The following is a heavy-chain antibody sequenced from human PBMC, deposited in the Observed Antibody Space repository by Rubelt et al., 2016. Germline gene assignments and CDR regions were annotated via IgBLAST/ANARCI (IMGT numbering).Heavy chain of an antibody. CDR1: GGSISSYY. Sequence: QVQLQESGPGLVKPSETLSLTCTVSGGSISSYYWSWIRQPPGKGLEWIGYIYYSARTNYTPSLKGRVHISVAPATKQFSPKLSAVTAAATAVYYCARRRFGELLNYYYYYMDVWGKGTTVTVSS. CDR2: IYYSART. CDR3: ARRRFGELLNYYYYYMDV. J-gene: IGHJ6*03. V-gene: IGHV4-59*12. D-gene: IGHD3-10*01.